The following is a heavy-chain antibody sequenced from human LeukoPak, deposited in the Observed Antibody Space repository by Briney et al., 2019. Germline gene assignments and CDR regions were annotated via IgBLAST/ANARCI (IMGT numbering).Heavy chain of an antibody. CDR3: ARVLRDAGNYGWFDP. D-gene: IGHD4-17*01. J-gene: IGHJ5*02. V-gene: IGHV3-23*01. CDR2: ISTSGGNT. CDR1: GFTFSRYA. Sequence: GGSLRLSCAGSGFTFSRYAMTWVRQTPGKGLESVSSISTSGGNTYYLDSVKGRFTISRDNSKTTLYLQMNSLRAEDTALYRCARVLRDAGNYGWFDPWGPGPLVTVSS.